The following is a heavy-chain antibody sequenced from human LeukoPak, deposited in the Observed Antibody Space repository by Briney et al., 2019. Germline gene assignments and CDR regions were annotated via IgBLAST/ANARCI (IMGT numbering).Heavy chain of an antibody. J-gene: IGHJ4*02. CDR1: GYTFTGYY. Sequence: ASVNVSCKASGYTFTGYYIHWVRQAPGQGLEWMGWINPNSGGTNYAQKFQGRVTMTRDTSISTAYMDLSRLRSDDTAVYYRARGSIVGATFDYFDYWGQGTLVTVSS. V-gene: IGHV1-2*02. CDR2: INPNSGGT. CDR3: ARGSIVGATFDYFDY. D-gene: IGHD1-26*01.